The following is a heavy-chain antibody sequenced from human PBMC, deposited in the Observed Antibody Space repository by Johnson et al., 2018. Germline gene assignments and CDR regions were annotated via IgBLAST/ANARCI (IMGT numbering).Heavy chain of an antibody. D-gene: IGHD3-22*01. Sequence: VQLVQSGVGLVKPGGSLRLSCAASGFTFSSYNMNWVRQAPGKGLEWVSSISSSSSYIYYADSVRGRFTISRDNAKNSIYLQMNSLRAEDTAVYYCASLITMIDRGAFDIWGQGTMVTVSS. V-gene: IGHV3-21*01. CDR2: ISSSSSYI. CDR3: ASLITMIDRGAFDI. CDR1: GFTFSSYN. J-gene: IGHJ3*02.